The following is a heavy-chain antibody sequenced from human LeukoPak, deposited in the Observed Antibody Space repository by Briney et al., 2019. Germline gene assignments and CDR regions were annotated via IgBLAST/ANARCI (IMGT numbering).Heavy chain of an antibody. V-gene: IGHV1-18*01. CDR3: ARADGGSSSGGYNWFDP. Sequence: ASVKVSCKASGYTFTSYGISWVRQAPGQGLEWMGWISAYNGNTNYAQKLQGRVTMTTDTSTSTAYMELRSLRSDDTAVYYCARADGGSSSGGYNWFDPWGRGTLVTVSS. J-gene: IGHJ5*02. D-gene: IGHD6-6*01. CDR1: GYTFTSYG. CDR2: ISAYNGNT.